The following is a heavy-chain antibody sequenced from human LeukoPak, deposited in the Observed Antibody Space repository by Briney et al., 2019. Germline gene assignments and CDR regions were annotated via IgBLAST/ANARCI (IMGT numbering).Heavy chain of an antibody. CDR2: IYHSGST. CDR3: ARAYYDILTGTLNWFDP. V-gene: IGHV4-38-2*02. CDR1: GYSISSGYY. Sequence: PSETLSLTCTVSGYSISSGYYWGWIRQPPGKGLEWIGSIYHSGSTYYNPSLKSRVTISVDTSKNQFSLKLSSVTAADTAVYYCARAYYDILTGTLNWFDPWGQGTLVTVSS. D-gene: IGHD3-9*01. J-gene: IGHJ5*02.